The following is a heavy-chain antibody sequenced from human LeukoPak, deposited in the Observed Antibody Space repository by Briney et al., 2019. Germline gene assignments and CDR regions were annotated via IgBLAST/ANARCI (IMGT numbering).Heavy chain of an antibody. Sequence: GGSLRLSCAASGFTFGDHYLAWVRQAPGKGLEWVGLIRNKAASYTTEYAASVKGRFNISRDDSKNSVYLQLNSLKTEDTAVYYCAKERSSGWPFDYWGQGTLVTVSS. CDR1: GFTFGDHY. J-gene: IGHJ4*02. D-gene: IGHD6-19*01. CDR2: IRNKAASYTT. V-gene: IGHV3-72*01. CDR3: AKERSSGWPFDY.